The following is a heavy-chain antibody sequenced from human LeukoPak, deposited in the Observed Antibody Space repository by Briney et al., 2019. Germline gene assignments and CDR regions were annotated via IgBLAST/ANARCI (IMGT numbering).Heavy chain of an antibody. Sequence: EASVKVSCKASGYTFTSYGISWVRQAPGQGLEWMGWISAYNGYTNYAQKLQGRVTMTTDTSTTTAYMELRSLRSDDTAVYYCARSQGHRLLNYYYYYMDVWGKGTTVTVSS. D-gene: IGHD2-15*01. CDR2: ISAYNGYT. CDR1: GYTFTSYG. J-gene: IGHJ6*03. CDR3: ARSQGHRLLNYYYYYMDV. V-gene: IGHV1-18*01.